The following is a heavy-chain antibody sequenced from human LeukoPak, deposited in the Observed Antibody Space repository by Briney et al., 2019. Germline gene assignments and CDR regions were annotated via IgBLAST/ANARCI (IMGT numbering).Heavy chain of an antibody. CDR2: TYPADSDI. V-gene: IGHV5-51*01. CDR1: GYRFISYW. CDR3: ARSLTAAAGDY. Sequence: GESLKISCKGSGYRFISYWIGWVRQIPGKGLEWMAITYPADSDIRYSPSFQGQVTISADKSISTAYLQWSSLKASDTTMYYCARSLTAAAGDYWGQGTLVTVSS. J-gene: IGHJ4*02. D-gene: IGHD6-25*01.